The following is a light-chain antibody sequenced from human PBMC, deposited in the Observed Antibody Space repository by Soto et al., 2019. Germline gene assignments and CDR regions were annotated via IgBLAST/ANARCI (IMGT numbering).Light chain of an antibody. Sequence: QLVLTQPPSAYGTPVHRVTISCSGSSSNIGSKTVNWYQQLPGTAPKLLIYSNSQRPSGVPDRFSGSKSGTSASLAISGLQSEDEADYYFAAWDDSLNGFYVFVTGTKLTVL. CDR2: SNS. V-gene: IGLV1-44*01. CDR1: SSNIGSKT. J-gene: IGLJ1*01. CDR3: AAWDDSLNGFYV.